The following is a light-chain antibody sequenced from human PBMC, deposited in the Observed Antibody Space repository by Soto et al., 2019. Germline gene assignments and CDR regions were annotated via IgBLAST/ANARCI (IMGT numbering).Light chain of an antibody. V-gene: IGKV1-5*03. CDR2: KAS. J-gene: IGKJ1*01. CDR1: ESISTW. Sequence: DIQMTQSPSTLSASVGDRVTITCRASESISTWLAWYQQKPGKAPNLLIYKASSLESGVPSRFSGSGSGTEFTTTISSLQPDDFATYYCQQYNIYSWTFGQGTQVEIK. CDR3: QQYNIYSWT.